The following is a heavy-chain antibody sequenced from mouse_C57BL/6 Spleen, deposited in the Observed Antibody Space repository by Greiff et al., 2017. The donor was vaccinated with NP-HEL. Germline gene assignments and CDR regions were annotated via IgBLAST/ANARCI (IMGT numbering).Heavy chain of an antibody. CDR3: AREDLYRGFAY. V-gene: IGHV1-64*01. J-gene: IGHJ3*01. Sequence: VQLQQPGAELVKPGASVKLSCKASGYTFTSYWMHWVKQRPGQGLEWIGMIHPNSGSTNYNEKFKSKATLTVDKSSSTAYMQLSSLTSEDAAVYYCAREDLYRGFAYWGQGTLVTVSA. CDR2: IHPNSGST. CDR1: GYTFTSYW. D-gene: IGHD2-3*01.